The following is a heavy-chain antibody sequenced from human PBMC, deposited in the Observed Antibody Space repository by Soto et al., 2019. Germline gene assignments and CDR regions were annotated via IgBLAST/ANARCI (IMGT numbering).Heavy chain of an antibody. CDR3: ARGGRSEPYSSSWVPDV. V-gene: IGHV3-74*01. Sequence: GGSLRLSCAASGFTFSSYWMHWVRQAPGKGLVWVSRINSDGSSTSYADSVKGRFTISRDNAKNTLYLQMNSLRAEDTAVYYCARGGRSEPYSSSWVPDVWGKGTTVTVSS. J-gene: IGHJ6*04. CDR1: GFTFSSYW. CDR2: INSDGSST. D-gene: IGHD6-13*01.